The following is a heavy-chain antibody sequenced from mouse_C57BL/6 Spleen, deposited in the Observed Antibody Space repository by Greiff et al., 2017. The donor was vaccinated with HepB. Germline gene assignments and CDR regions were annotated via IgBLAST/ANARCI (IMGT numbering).Heavy chain of an antibody. J-gene: IGHJ4*01. CDR2: IDPANGNT. Sequence: VQLQHSVAELVRPGASVKLSCTASGFNIKNTYMHWVKQRPEQGLEWIGRIDPANGNTKYAPKFQGKATITADTSSNTAYLQLSSLTSEDTAIYYCARGFITTVVGYAMDYWGQGTSVTVSS. CDR3: ARGFITTVVGYAMDY. V-gene: IGHV14-3*01. CDR1: GFNIKNTY. D-gene: IGHD1-1*01.